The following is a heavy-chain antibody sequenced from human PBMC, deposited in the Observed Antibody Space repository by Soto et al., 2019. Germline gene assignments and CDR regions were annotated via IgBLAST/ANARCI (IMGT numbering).Heavy chain of an antibody. D-gene: IGHD3-22*01. V-gene: IGHV1-2*04. CDR3: ARNYYDSSGYPHDAFDI. CDR2: INPNSGGT. J-gene: IGHJ3*02. CDR1: GYTFTGYY. Sequence: ASVKVSCKASGYTFTGYYMHWVRQAPGQGLEWMGWINPNSGGTNYAQKFQGWVTMTRDTSISTAYMELSRLRSDDTAVYYCARNYYDSSGYPHDAFDIWGQGTMVTV.